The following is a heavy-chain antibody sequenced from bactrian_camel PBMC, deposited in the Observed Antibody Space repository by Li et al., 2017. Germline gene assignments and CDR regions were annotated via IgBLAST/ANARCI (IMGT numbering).Heavy chain of an antibody. Sequence: QLVESGGGPVQAGGSLRLSCVASGDTRSSYCMAWFRQVPGEEREGIAAIDSTGYTQYVDSVKDRFTISRDNAKNTVYLQMNSLIAEDTALYYCTAEQMGWSWYNHWGQGTQVTVS. V-gene: IGHV3S53*01. J-gene: IGHJ4*01. CDR3: TAEQMGWSWYNH. CDR2: IDSTGYT. D-gene: IGHD5*01. CDR1: GDTRSSYC.